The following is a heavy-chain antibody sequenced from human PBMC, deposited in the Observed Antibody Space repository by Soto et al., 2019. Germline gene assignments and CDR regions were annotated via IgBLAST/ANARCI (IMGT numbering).Heavy chain of an antibody. CDR1: GGTFSSYA. V-gene: IGHV1-69*13. D-gene: IGHD2-8*01. Sequence: GASVKVSCKASGGTFSSYAISWVRQAPGQGLEWMGGIIPIFGTANYAQKFQGRVTITADESTSTAYMELSSLRSEDTAVYYCARSRGEVYALFYFDYWGQGTLVTVSS. CDR3: ARSRGEVYALFYFDY. CDR2: IIPIFGTA. J-gene: IGHJ4*02.